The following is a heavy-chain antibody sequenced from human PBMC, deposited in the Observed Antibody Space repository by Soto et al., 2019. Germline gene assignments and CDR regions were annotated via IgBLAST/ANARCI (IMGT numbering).Heavy chain of an antibody. CDR1: GFTFSSYW. Sequence: EVQLVESGGGLVQPGGSLRLSCVDSGFTFSSYWMSGVRQAPVKGLEWVGNIKQDGSEENYVDSVKGRFTISRDNAKNSMHLQMNSLRAEDMAVYYCARIAASGRGWDVWGQGTTVVVS. D-gene: IGHD6-6*01. CDR3: ARIAASGRGWDV. CDR2: IKQDGSEE. J-gene: IGHJ6*02. V-gene: IGHV3-7*01.